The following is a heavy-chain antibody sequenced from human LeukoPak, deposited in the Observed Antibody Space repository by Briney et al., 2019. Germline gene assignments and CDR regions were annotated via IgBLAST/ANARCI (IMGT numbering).Heavy chain of an antibody. V-gene: IGHV4-39*07. CDR2: IYYSGST. Sequence: SETQSLTCTVSGGSISSSSYYWGWIRQPPGKGLEWIGSIYYSGSTYYNPSLKSRVTISVDTSKNQFSLKLSSVTAADTAVYYCARNLNLYYFDYWGQGTLVTVSS. D-gene: IGHD1-14*01. J-gene: IGHJ4*02. CDR1: GGSISSSSYY. CDR3: ARNLNLYYFDY.